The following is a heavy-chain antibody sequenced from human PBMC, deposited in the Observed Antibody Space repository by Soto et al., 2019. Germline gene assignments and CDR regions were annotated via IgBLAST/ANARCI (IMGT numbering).Heavy chain of an antibody. CDR1: GYTFRRYA. D-gene: IGHD5-18*01. CDR2: FSGPGGGT. Sequence: GGSLRLSCAASGYTFRRYAMSLLRPAPAKGLEWVSTFSGPGGGTDYADSVKGRLTISRDNFKSSLYLQMSSLRAEDTAVYYCAKGKISTATYTAFDSWGQGALVTVAS. V-gene: IGHV3-23*01. CDR3: AKGKISTATYTAFDS. J-gene: IGHJ5*01.